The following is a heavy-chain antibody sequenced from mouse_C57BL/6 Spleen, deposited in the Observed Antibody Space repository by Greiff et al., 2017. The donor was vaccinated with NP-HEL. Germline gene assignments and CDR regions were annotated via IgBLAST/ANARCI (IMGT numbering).Heavy chain of an antibody. D-gene: IGHD3-3*01. CDR2: INYDGSST. CDR3: AREGRGCAY. J-gene: IGHJ3*01. CDR1: GFTFSDYY. V-gene: IGHV5-16*01. Sequence: EVQLVESEGGLVQPGSSMKLSCTASGFTFSDYYMAWVRQVPEKGLEWVANINYDGSSTYYLDSLKSRFIISRDNAKNILYLQMSSLKSEDTATYYCAREGRGCAYWGQGTLVTVSA.